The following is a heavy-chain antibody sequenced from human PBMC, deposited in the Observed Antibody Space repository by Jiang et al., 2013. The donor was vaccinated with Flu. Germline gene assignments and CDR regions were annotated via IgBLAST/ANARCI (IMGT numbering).Heavy chain of an antibody. D-gene: IGHD3-22*01. CDR3: ARDLTAGGYPTYYFDY. Sequence: CTVSGGSISSGGYFWSWIRQHPGKGLEWIGYIYYSGSTYYNPSLKSRVTISVDTSKNQFSLKLSSVTAADTAVYYCARDLTAGGYPTYYFDYWGQGTLVTVSS. V-gene: IGHV4-31*03. CDR2: IYYSGST. CDR1: GGSISSGGYF. J-gene: IGHJ4*02.